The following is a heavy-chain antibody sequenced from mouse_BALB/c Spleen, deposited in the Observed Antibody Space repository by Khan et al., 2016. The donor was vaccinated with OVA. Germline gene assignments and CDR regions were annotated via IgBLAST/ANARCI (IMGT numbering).Heavy chain of an antibody. Sequence: QVQLQQPGAELVRPGASVTLSCKASGYTFPDYELHWVKQTPVHGLEWIGVIDPKTGVTAYNQKFKGKATLTADKSSSTAYMELLSLTSEDSAVYYSTRSTFAYWCQVTLVTVSA. J-gene: IGHJ3*01. CDR2: IDPKTGVT. V-gene: IGHV1-15*01. CDR3: TRSTFAY. CDR1: GYTFPDYE.